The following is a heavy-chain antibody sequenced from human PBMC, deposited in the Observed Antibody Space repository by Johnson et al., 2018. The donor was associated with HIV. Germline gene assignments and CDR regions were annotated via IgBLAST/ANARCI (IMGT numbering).Heavy chain of an antibody. CDR1: AFTFSRYA. D-gene: IGHD1-26*01. V-gene: IGHV3-30*04. CDR2: ISYDGSSK. Sequence: QVQLVESGGGLIQPGGSLALSCEASAFTFSRYAMHWVRQAPGKGLEWVAVISYDGSSKYYADSVKGRFTVSRDNSKNTLYLQMKSLRPEDTAVYYCAKESKWESRTPHAFDIWGQGTMVTVSS. J-gene: IGHJ3*02. CDR3: AKESKWESRTPHAFDI.